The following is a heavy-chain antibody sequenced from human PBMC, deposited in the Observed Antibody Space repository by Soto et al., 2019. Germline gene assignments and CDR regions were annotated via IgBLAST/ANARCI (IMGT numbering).Heavy chain of an antibody. V-gene: IGHV4-39*01. CDR3: ARRIGGSAQPLDP. CDR1: GGSISSSSYY. Sequence: QLQLQESGPGLVKPSETLSLTCTVSGGSISSSSYYWGWIRQPPGKGLEWIGSIYYSGSTYYNPSLKSRVTISVDTSKNQFSLKLSSVTAADTAVYYCARRIGGSAQPLDPWGQGTLVTVSS. CDR2: IYYSGST. J-gene: IGHJ5*02. D-gene: IGHD2-15*01.